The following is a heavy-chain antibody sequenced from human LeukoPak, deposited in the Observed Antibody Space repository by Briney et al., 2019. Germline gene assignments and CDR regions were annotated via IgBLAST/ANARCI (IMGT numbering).Heavy chain of an antibody. CDR3: ARGSIFGVVIGLYFDH. D-gene: IGHD3-3*01. Sequence: MASETLSLTCTVSSGSNNNYYWSWIRQPPGKGLEWIGYIYYSGNTNYNPSLKSRVTISLDTSKKQFSLKLRSVTAEDTAVYYCARGSIFGVVIGLYFDHWGQGTLVTVSS. V-gene: IGHV4-59*01. CDR2: IYYSGNT. J-gene: IGHJ4*02. CDR1: SGSNNNYY.